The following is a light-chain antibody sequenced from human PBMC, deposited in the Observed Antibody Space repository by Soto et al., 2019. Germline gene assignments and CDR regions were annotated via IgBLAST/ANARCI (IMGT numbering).Light chain of an antibody. Sequence: QSALTQPASVSGTPGQTITISCAGTRSDIGASNSVSWYQHLPGRPPTLISYEATNRPSGVSESFSGSKTGDTASLTISGLQADDEAAYYCITYKTHDTLVFGSGNKLTVL. CDR2: EAT. V-gene: IGLV2-14*01. CDR1: RSDIGASNS. CDR3: ITYKTHDTLV. J-gene: IGLJ1*01.